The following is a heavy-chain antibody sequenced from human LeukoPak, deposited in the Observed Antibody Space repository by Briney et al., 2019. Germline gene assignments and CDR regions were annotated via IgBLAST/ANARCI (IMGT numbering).Heavy chain of an antibody. D-gene: IGHD6-13*01. Sequence: ESGPTLVKPTQTLTLTCTFSGFSLSTSGVGVGWIRQPPGKALEWLALIYWDDDKRYSPSLKSRLTITKDTSKNQVVLTMTNMDPVDTATYYCARQYSSSWYGFSPFFDYWGQGTLVTVSS. CDR3: ARQYSSSWYGFSPFFDY. V-gene: IGHV2-5*02. J-gene: IGHJ4*02. CDR2: IYWDDDK. CDR1: GFSLSTSGVG.